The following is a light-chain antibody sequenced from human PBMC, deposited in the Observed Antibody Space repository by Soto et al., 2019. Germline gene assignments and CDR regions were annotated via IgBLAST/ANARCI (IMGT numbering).Light chain of an antibody. Sequence: QSVLTQAASVSGSPGQSITISCTGTSSDVGGYNYLSWYQQHPGKAPKLMIYEVSDRPSGVSNRFSGSKSGNTASLTISGLHAEDEADYYCSSYSSSSTLVFGTVTKVTVL. V-gene: IGLV2-14*01. J-gene: IGLJ1*01. CDR3: SSYSSSSTLV. CDR2: EVS. CDR1: SSDVGGYNY.